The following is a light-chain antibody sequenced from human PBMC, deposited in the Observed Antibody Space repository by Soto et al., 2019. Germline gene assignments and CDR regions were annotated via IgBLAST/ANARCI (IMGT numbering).Light chain of an antibody. V-gene: IGKV3-20*01. CDR1: QSVSSSY. Sequence: EIVLTQSPGTLSLSPGERATLSCRASQSVSSSYLAWYQQKPGQGPRLLIYGTSRRAAGIPDRFSGSGSGTDFIVTISRLEPEDFAVYYCQQYDISPLTFGGGTKVDIK. J-gene: IGKJ4*01. CDR3: QQYDISPLT. CDR2: GTS.